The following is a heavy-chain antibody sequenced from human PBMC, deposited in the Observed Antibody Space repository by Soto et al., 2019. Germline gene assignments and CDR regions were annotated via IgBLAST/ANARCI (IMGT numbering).Heavy chain of an antibody. Sequence: GASVKVSCKASGYTFTSYGTSWVRQAPGQKLEWMGWISAYNGNTNYAQKLQGRVTMTTDTSTSTAYMELRSLRSDDTAVYYCAKDRHSGSYFDYYYEMDVWGQGTTVTVSS. J-gene: IGHJ6*02. CDR1: GYTFTSYG. CDR3: AKDRHSGSYFDYYYEMDV. V-gene: IGHV1-18*01. CDR2: ISAYNGNT. D-gene: IGHD1-26*01.